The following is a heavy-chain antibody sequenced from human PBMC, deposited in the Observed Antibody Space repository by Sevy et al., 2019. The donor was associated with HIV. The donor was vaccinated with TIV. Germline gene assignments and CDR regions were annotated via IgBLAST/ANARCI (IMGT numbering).Heavy chain of an antibody. CDR3: AREMEGVPGRAFDI. D-gene: IGHD6-19*01. V-gene: IGHV3-11*01. CDR1: RFTFSDYY. CDR2: ISSSGSTI. Sequence: GGSLRLSCAASRFTFSDYYMSLIRQAPGKGLEWLSYISSSGSTIYYADFVKGRFTISRDNAKNSRYLQMNSLRAEDTAVYYCAREMEGVPGRAFDIWGQGTMVTVSS. J-gene: IGHJ3*02.